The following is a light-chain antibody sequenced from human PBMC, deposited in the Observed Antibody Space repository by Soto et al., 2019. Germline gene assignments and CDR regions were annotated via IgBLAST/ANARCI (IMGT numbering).Light chain of an antibody. CDR3: QHYNSYPEA. V-gene: IGKV1-5*03. CDR2: KAS. J-gene: IGKJ1*01. Sequence: DIQMTQSPSTLSGSVGDRVTITCRASQTISSWLAWYQQKPGKAPKLLIYKASTLKSGAPSRFSGSGSGTEFTLTISSLQPDDFATYYCQHYNSYPEAFGQGTKV. CDR1: QTISSW.